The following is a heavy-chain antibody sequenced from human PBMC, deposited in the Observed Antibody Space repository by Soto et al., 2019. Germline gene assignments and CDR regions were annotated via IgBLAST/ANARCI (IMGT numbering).Heavy chain of an antibody. D-gene: IGHD5-18*01. CDR1: GFTFSSYA. CDR2: ISGSGGST. J-gene: IGHJ4*02. V-gene: IGHV3-23*01. Sequence: EVQLLESGGGLVQPGGSLRLSCAASGFTFSSYAMSWVRQAPGKGLEWVSAISGSGGSTYYADSVKGRFSISRDNSQNTLYLQMNSLRAEDTAVYYCARWNVQHDSYGYFWGQGTLVTVSS. CDR3: ARWNVQHDSYGYF.